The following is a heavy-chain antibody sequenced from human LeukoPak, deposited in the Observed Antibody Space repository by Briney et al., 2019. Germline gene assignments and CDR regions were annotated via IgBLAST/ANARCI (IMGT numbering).Heavy chain of an antibody. CDR2: ITSSGTT. V-gene: IGHV3-23*01. CDR3: ARDGRVGHTFGVVTPVDY. J-gene: IGHJ4*02. D-gene: IGHD3-3*01. CDR1: GFTFSDYS. Sequence: PGGSLRLSCAASGFTFSDYSMNWVRQAPGKGLEWVSAITSSGTTYYADSVKGRFTISRDNSQYTLYLQMNSLRAEDTAVYYCARDGRVGHTFGVVTPVDYWGQGTLVTVSS.